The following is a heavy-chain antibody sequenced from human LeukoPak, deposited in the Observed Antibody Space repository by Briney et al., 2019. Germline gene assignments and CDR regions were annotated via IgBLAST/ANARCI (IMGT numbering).Heavy chain of an antibody. CDR3: ARAGYGDYVRWFDP. V-gene: IGHV4-30-2*01. Sequence: SQTLSLTCAVSGGSISSGGYSWSWIRQPPGKGLECIGYSYHSGSTYYNPSLKSRVTISVDRSKNQFSLKLSSVTAADTAVYYCARAGYGDYVRWFDPWGQGTLVTVSS. D-gene: IGHD4-17*01. CDR2: SYHSGST. J-gene: IGHJ5*02. CDR1: GGSISSGGYS.